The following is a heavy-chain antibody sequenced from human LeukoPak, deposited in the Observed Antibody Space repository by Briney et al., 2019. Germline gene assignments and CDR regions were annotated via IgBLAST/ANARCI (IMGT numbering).Heavy chain of an antibody. D-gene: IGHD1-26*01. CDR1: GFTFSSYA. CDR3: TTRGRGATYLEKFDY. V-gene: IGHV3-15*01. Sequence: GGSLRLSCAASGFTFSSYAMSWVRQAPGKGLEWVGRIKSKTDGGTTDYAAPVKGRFTISRDDSKNTLYLQMNSLKTEDTAVYYCTTRGRGATYLEKFDYWGQGTLVTVSS. CDR2: IKSKTDGGTT. J-gene: IGHJ4*02.